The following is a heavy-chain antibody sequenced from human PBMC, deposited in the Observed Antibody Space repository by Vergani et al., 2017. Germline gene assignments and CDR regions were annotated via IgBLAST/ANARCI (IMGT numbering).Heavy chain of an antibody. CDR3: ARDWGDRYYDFWSCYRDAFEL. CDR1: GFTFSSYG. CDR2: ILYDGSNI. Sequence: QVQLVESGGGVVQPGRSLRLSCAASGFTFSSYGMHWVRQAPGKGLEWVAVILYDGSNIYYADSVKGRFTISRYNSKNTLYLQMNSLRAEDTAVYFCARDWGDRYYDFWSCYRDAFELWDQGTMVTVSS. J-gene: IGHJ3*01. D-gene: IGHD3-3*01. V-gene: IGHV3-33*01.